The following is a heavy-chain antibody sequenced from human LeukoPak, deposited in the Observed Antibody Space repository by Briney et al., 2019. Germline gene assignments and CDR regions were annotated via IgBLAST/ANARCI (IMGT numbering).Heavy chain of an antibody. D-gene: IGHD3-9*01. CDR1: GYTLTELS. V-gene: IGHV1-24*01. CDR3: ATEGEYYDILTGYNYWYFDL. CDR2: FDPEDGET. J-gene: IGHJ2*01. Sequence: ASVKVSCKVSGYTLTELSMHWVRQAPGKGLEWMGGFDPEDGETIYAQKFQGRVTVTEDTSTDTAYMELSSLRSEDTAVYYCATEGEYYDILTGYNYWYFDLWGRGTLVTVSS.